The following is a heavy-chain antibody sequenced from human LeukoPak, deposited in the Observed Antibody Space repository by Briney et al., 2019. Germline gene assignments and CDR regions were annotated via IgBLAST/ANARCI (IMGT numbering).Heavy chain of an antibody. J-gene: IGHJ4*02. CDR1: GFTFSSYW. CDR2: INSDGSST. V-gene: IGHV3-74*01. CDR3: ACSRTFDY. Sequence: PGGSLRLSCAASGFTFSSYWMHSVRQAPGKGLVWVSHINSDGSSTSYADSVKGRFTISRDNAKNTLYLQMNSLRAEDTAVYYCACSRTFDYWGQGTLVTVSS. D-gene: IGHD3-10*02.